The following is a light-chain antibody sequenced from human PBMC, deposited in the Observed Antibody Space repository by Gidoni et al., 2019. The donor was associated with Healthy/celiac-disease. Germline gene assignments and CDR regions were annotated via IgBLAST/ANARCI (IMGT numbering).Light chain of an antibody. J-gene: IGKJ2*01. CDR2: KAS. V-gene: IGKV1-5*03. CDR3: QQYNSYST. CDR1: QSISSW. Sequence: DIQMTQYPSTLSASVGYRVTITCRASQSISSWLAWYQQKPGKAPKLLIYKASSLESGVPSRFSGSGSGTEFTLTISSLQPDDFATYYCQQYNSYSTFGQXTKLEIK.